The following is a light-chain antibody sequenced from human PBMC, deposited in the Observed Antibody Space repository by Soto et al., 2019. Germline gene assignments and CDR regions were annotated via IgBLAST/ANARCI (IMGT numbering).Light chain of an antibody. CDR2: KAS. V-gene: IGKV1-5*03. J-gene: IGKJ5*01. CDR3: RQLLRYPIT. CDR1: QTISSW. Sequence: IQRTQSPSTLSGSVGYRLTITCRASQTISSWLAWYPPTPGKAPKFLIYKASTLKSGVPSRGVGRGAGSECTRPISSLQPEDVSTDFCRQLLRYPITFGQGTGLEIK.